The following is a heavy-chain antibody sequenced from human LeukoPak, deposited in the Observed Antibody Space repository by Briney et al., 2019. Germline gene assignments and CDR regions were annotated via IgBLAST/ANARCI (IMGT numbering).Heavy chain of an antibody. CDR1: GGSISSYY. CDR2: IYYSGST. CDR3: ARHFDTMVRGARPKNAFDI. Sequence: PSETLSLTCAVSGGSISSYYWSWIRQPPGKGLEWIGYIYYSGSTNYNPSLKSRVPISVDTSKNQFSLKLSSVTAADTAVYYCARHFDTMVRGARPKNAFDIRGQGTMVTVSS. D-gene: IGHD3-10*01. V-gene: IGHV4-59*08. J-gene: IGHJ3*02.